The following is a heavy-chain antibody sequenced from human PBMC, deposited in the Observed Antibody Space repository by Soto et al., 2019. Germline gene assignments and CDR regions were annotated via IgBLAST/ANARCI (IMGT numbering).Heavy chain of an antibody. CDR2: IWYDGSNK. D-gene: IGHD6-19*01. Sequence: GGSLRLSCAASGFTFSSYSMNGVRQGPGTGLEWVAVIWYDGSNKYYTDSLKGRFTISRDNSKNTLYLQVNSLRAEDTAVYYCARAPHSSGLDAFDIWGQGTMVTVSS. J-gene: IGHJ3*02. V-gene: IGHV3-33*08. CDR3: ARAPHSSGLDAFDI. CDR1: GFTFSSYS.